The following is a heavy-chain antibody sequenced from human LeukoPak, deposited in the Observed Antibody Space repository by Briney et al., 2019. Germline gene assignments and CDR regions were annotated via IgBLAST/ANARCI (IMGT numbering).Heavy chain of an antibody. V-gene: IGHV3-7*03. CDR2: IKQDGSEI. CDR1: GFTFSSYW. Sequence: GGSLRLSCAASGFTFSSYWMTWVRQVPGKGLEWVANIKQDGSEIHYVDSVKGRFTISRDNSKNTLYLQMNSLRAEDTAVYYCARGIVVVPAAIVDAFDIWGQGTMVTVSS. J-gene: IGHJ3*02. CDR3: ARGIVVVPAAIVDAFDI. D-gene: IGHD2-2*01.